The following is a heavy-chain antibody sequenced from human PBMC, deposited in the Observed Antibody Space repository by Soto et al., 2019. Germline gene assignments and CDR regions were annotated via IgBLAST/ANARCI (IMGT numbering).Heavy chain of an antibody. J-gene: IGHJ6*02. CDR1: GFTFSSYA. Sequence: GGSLRLSCAASGFTFSSYAMSWVRQAPGKGLEWVSAISGSGGSTYYADSVKGRFTISRDNSKNTLYLQMNSLRAEDTAVYYCAKGRSSTPYSYYYYGMDVWGQGTTVTVSS. V-gene: IGHV3-23*01. CDR2: ISGSGGST. CDR3: AKGRSSTPYSYYYYGMDV. D-gene: IGHD2-2*01.